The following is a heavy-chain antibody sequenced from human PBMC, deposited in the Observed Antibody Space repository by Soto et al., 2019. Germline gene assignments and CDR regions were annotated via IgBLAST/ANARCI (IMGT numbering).Heavy chain of an antibody. CDR2: INHSGST. D-gene: IGHD3-16*02. Sequence: QVQLQQWGAGLLKPSETLSLTCAVYGGSFSGYYWSWIRQPPGKGLEWIGEINHSGSTNYNPSLKSRVTISVDTSKNQFSLKLSSVTAADTAVYYCARGSVYMIRLISGGAKEYFQHWGQGTLVTVSS. J-gene: IGHJ1*01. V-gene: IGHV4-34*01. CDR1: GGSFSGYY. CDR3: ARGSVYMIRLISGGAKEYFQH.